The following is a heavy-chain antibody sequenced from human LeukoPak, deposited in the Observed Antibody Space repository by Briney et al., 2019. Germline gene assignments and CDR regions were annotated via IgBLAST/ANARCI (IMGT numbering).Heavy chain of an antibody. CDR2: ISGDSVNI. D-gene: IGHD3-10*01. V-gene: IGHV3-21*01. J-gene: IGHJ4*02. Sequence: KSGGSLRLSCAASGFTFSRHSMNWVRQAPGKGLEWVSFISGDSVNIYYIDSVKGRFTVSRDNARNSLYLQMNSLRAEDTALYYCARTVYGSGSYFDYWGQGTLVTVSS. CDR3: ARTVYGSGSYFDY. CDR1: GFTFSRHS.